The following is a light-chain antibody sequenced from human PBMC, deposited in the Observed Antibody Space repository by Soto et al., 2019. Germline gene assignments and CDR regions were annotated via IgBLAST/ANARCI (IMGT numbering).Light chain of an antibody. J-gene: IGLJ3*02. CDR1: SGDVGAFDY. V-gene: IGLV2-14*03. Sequence: QSALTQPASVSGSPGQSITISCAGTSGDVGAFDYVSWYQHHPGKVPKLMIYDVSDRPSGVSTRFSGSKSANMASLTISGLQADDEAGYYCAAYTTSSTLVFGGGPKLTVL. CDR3: AAYTTSSTLV. CDR2: DVS.